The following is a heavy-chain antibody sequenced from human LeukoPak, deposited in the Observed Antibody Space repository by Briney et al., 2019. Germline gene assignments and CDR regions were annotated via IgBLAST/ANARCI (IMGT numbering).Heavy chain of an antibody. J-gene: IGHJ6*03. D-gene: IGHD3-10*01. V-gene: IGHV3-23*01. Sequence: PGGSLRLSCAASGFTFSSYAMSWVRQAPGKGLEWVSSISGSGSSTYYADSVKGRFTISRDNSKNTLYLQMNSLRVEDTAVYYCAKGLWFGEYIYYMGVWGKGTTVTVSS. CDR1: GFTFSSYA. CDR3: AKGLWFGEYIYYMGV. CDR2: ISGSGSST.